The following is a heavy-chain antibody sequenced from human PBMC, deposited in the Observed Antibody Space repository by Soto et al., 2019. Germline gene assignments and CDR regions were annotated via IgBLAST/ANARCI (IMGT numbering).Heavy chain of an antibody. Sequence: GGSLRLSCAASGFTFSSYWMSWVRQAPGKGLEWVANIKQDGSEKYYVDSVKGRFTISRDNAKNSLYLQMNSLRAEDTAVYYCARDHSAPIVVVPAAANSRGNYYYYMDVWGKGTTVTVSS. J-gene: IGHJ6*03. CDR3: ARDHSAPIVVVPAAANSRGNYYYYMDV. D-gene: IGHD2-2*01. CDR2: IKQDGSEK. CDR1: GFTFSSYW. V-gene: IGHV3-7*01.